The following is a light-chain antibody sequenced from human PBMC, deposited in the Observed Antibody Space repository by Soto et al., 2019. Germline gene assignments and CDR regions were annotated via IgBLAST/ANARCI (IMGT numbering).Light chain of an antibody. CDR2: GAS. V-gene: IGKV3-15*01. J-gene: IGKJ4*01. CDR1: QSINSQ. Sequence: EIVMTQSPATLSVSPGERVTLSCRASQSINSQLGWYQQKPGQAPRLLIYGASNRVTGVPARFSGSGSGTEFTLTISSLQSEDFAVYFCQQCDNWPLTFGGGTKVEIK. CDR3: QQCDNWPLT.